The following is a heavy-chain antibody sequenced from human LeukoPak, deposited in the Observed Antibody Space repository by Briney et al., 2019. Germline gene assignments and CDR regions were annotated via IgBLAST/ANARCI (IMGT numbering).Heavy chain of an antibody. CDR1: GYTFTSYY. Sequence: ASVKVSCKASGYTFTSYYMHWVRQAPGQGLEWMGIINPSGGSTSYAQRFQGRVTMTRDMSTSTVYMELSSLRSEDTAVYYCARVSRYYYYMDVWGKGTTVTVSS. CDR3: ARVSRYYYYMDV. J-gene: IGHJ6*03. CDR2: INPSGGST. V-gene: IGHV1-46*01.